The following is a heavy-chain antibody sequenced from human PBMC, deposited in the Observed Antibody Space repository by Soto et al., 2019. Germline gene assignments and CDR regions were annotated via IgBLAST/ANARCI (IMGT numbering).Heavy chain of an antibody. D-gene: IGHD3-22*01. V-gene: IGHV1-69*12. CDR2: IIPIFGTA. Sequence: QVQLVQSGAEVKKPGSSVKVSCKASGGTFSSYAISWVRQAPGQGLEWMGGIIPIFGTANYAQKFQGRVTITADESTSTAYMELSSLRSEDTAVYYCARFALDNYYDSSGGTSNWFDPWGQGTLVTVSS. CDR1: GGTFSSYA. J-gene: IGHJ5*02. CDR3: ARFALDNYYDSSGGTSNWFDP.